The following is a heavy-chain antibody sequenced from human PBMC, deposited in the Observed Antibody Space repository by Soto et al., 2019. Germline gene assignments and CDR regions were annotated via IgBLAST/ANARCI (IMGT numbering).Heavy chain of an antibody. CDR3: ARVVGIAVAEYYFDY. CDR2: IYHSGST. V-gene: IGHV4-30-2*01. Sequence: SETLSLTCAVSVGSISGGGYSWSWIRQPPGKGLEWIGYIYHSGSTYYNPSLKSQVTISVDRSKNQFSLKLSSVTAADTAVYYCARVVGIAVAEYYFDYWGQGTLVTVSS. J-gene: IGHJ4*02. CDR1: VGSISGGGYS. D-gene: IGHD6-19*01.